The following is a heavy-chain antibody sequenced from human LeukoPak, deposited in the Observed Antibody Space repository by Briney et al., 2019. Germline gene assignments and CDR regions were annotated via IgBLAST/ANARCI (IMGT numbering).Heavy chain of an antibody. CDR1: GFTFSGKW. V-gene: IGHV3-74*01. CDR3: ARSDYFDN. CDR2: VKGDGSST. Sequence: PGGSLRLSCAASGFTFSGKWMHWVRQATGKGLVWVSRVKGDGSSTSYADSVKGRFTISRDNAKNTLYLQMNSLRAEDTAVYYCARSDYFDNWGQGTLVTVSS. J-gene: IGHJ4*02.